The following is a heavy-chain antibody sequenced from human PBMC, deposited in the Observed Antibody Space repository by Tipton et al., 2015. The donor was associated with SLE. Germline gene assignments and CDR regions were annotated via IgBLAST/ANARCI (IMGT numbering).Heavy chain of an antibody. D-gene: IGHD2-15*01. CDR1: GFTLDAYG. J-gene: IGHJ4*02. Sequence: SLRLSCAASGFTLDAYGLHWVRQVPGKGLEWVSGIRWKTGDRGYTDSVRGRFTISRDTAKNSLYLQMNSLRPEDTALYYCVRDRGVVTAALGYWGQGTQVTVSS. V-gene: IGHV3-9*01. CDR2: IRWKTGDR. CDR3: VRDRGVVTAALGY.